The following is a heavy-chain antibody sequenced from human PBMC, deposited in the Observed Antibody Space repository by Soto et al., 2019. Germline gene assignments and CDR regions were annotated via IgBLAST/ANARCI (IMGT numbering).Heavy chain of an antibody. J-gene: IGHJ6*02. V-gene: IGHV1-69*18. D-gene: IGHD5-18*01. CDR3: AGCAQPPDTADRYDVDV. CDR2: IVPSVGTT. Sequence: QVQLVQSGTEVKKPGASVKVSCKASGGTFSRSGFHWVRQAPGQGLEWMGMIVPSVGTTNYAQKFQARVTISADQFTSTVYMELRCLRSEDTAVYYCAGCAQPPDTADRYDVDVWGQATRVIASS. CDR1: GGTFSRSG.